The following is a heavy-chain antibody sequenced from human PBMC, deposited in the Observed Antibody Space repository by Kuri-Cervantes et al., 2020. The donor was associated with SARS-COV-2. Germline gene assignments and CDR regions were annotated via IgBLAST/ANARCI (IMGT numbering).Heavy chain of an antibody. CDR2: IDYDGNRP. J-gene: IGHJ4*02. Sequence: GGSLRLSRAASGFTFSTYWMNWVRQAPGKGLMWVSRIDYDGNRPGYADSVKGRFTISRDNAKNTLYLEMNGLGGEDTAVYFCAKNPYYDFWSGLYFDSWGQGTLVTVSS. D-gene: IGHD3-3*01. V-gene: IGHV3-74*01. CDR1: GFTFSTYW. CDR3: AKNPYYDFWSGLYFDS.